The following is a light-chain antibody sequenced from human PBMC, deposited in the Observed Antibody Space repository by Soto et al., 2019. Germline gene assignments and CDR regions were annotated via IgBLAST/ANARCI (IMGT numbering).Light chain of an antibody. V-gene: IGKV3-20*01. CDR1: QSVSNK. J-gene: IGKJ5*01. CDR3: QQYGSSPIT. Sequence: EIVMRQCPATLAVSPGEGAARACRASQSVSNKLAWYQQKPGQAPRLLIHGASSRATGIPDRISGSGSGTDFTLTISRLEPEDFAVYYCQQYGSSPITFGQGTQLEIK. CDR2: GAS.